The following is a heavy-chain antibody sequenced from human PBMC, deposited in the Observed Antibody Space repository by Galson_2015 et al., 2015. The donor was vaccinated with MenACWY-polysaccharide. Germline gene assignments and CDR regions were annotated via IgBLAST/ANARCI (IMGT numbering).Heavy chain of an antibody. CDR3: ARGHYGMDV. CDR2: IKKDGSEK. CDR1: GFTFSSYA. Sequence: SLRLSCAGSGFTFSSYAMHWVRQAPGKGLEWVARIKKDGSEKYYVDSVKGRFTISRDNGKKSVFLQMSSLRVEDTAVYYCARGHYGMDVWGQGTTVTVSS. V-gene: IGHV3-7*01. J-gene: IGHJ6*02.